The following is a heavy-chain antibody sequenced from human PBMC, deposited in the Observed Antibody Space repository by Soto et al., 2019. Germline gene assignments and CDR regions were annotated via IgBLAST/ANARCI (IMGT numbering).Heavy chain of an antibody. J-gene: IGHJ4*02. D-gene: IGHD2-15*01. CDR3: ARLHCSGGSCYLLDY. CDR2: ISYGGST. Sequence: SETLSLTCTVSGGSIIGYYWSWIRQSPGKGLEWIGHISYGGSTNYNPSLKSRVSISVDTSSNQFSLKLSSVSAADTAVYYCARLHCSGGSCYLLDYWGRGTLVTVSS. V-gene: IGHV4-59*01. CDR1: GGSIIGYY.